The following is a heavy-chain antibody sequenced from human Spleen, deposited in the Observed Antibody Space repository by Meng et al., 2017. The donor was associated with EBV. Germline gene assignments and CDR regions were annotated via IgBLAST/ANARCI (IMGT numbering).Heavy chain of an antibody. J-gene: IGHJ4*02. Sequence: QVHREQLGPRVKKAGGSVKVSCKTSRHSSLISNGVSWVRQAPGQGLEWMGWISPDNGNTNYAQRFQGRVTLTKDTVLSTVFMELRSLRSDDTAVYYCVSLPLQYIYGPTDDSWGQGSLVTVSS. V-gene: IGHV1-18*01. CDR1: RHSSLISNG. CDR3: VSLPLQYIYGPTDDS. D-gene: IGHD4-11*01. CDR2: ISPDNGNT.